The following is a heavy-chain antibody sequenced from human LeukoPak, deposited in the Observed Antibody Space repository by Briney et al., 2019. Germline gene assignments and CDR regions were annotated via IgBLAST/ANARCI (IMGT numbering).Heavy chain of an antibody. CDR3: ARGGVGGVSFSSWLDP. J-gene: IGHJ5*02. V-gene: IGHV4-4*07. D-gene: IGHD3-10*01. Sequence: PSETLSLTCTVSGGSISSYYWSWIRQPAGKGLEWIGRIYTSGSTNYNPSLKSRVTISVDTSKNQFSLKLTSVTAADTAVYYCARGGVGGVSFSSWLDPWGQGNVVTVSS. CDR1: GGSISSYY. CDR2: IYTSGST.